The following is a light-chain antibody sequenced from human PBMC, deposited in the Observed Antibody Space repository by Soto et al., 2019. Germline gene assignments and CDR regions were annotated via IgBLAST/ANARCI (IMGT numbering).Light chain of an antibody. CDR3: QQRSNWPRVT. Sequence: EIVLTQSPATLSLSPGERATLSCRASQSVSSYLAWYQQKPGQAPRLLIYDASNTATGITARFSGSGSGTDFTLTISSLEPEDFAVYYCQQRSNWPRVTFGPGTKVDIK. J-gene: IGKJ3*01. CDR2: DAS. V-gene: IGKV3-11*01. CDR1: QSVSSY.